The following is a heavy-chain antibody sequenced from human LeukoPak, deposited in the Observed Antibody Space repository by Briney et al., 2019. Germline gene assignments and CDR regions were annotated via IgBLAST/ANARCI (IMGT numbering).Heavy chain of an antibody. V-gene: IGHV1-69*13. CDR2: IIPIFGTA. J-gene: IGHJ4*02. Sequence: SVKVSCKASGGTFSSYAISWVRQAPGQGLEWMGGIIPIFGTANYAQKFQGRVTITADESTSTAYMELSSLRSEDTAVYYCARDRDRTGYFDYWGQGTLVTVSS. CDR1: GGTFSSYA. D-gene: IGHD3-22*01. CDR3: ARDRDRTGYFDY.